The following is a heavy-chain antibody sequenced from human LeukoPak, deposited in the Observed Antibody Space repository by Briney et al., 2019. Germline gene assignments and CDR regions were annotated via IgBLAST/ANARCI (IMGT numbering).Heavy chain of an antibody. J-gene: IGHJ4*02. CDR2: IYTSGST. V-gene: IGHV4-61*02. CDR1: GGSISSGSYY. CDR3: ARGPYYYDSSGSFDY. D-gene: IGHD3-22*01. Sequence: SETLSLTCTVSGGSISSGSYYWSWIRQPAGKGLEWIGRIYTSGSTNYNPSLKSRVTISVDTSKNQFSLKLSSVTAADTAVYCARGPYYYDSSGSFDYWGQGTLVTVSS.